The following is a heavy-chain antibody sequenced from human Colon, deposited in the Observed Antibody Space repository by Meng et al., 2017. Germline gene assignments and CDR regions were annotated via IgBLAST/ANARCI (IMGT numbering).Heavy chain of an antibody. V-gene: IGHV3-30*04. J-gene: IGHJ1*01. CDR1: GFTFSSYA. Sequence: GGSLRLSCAASGFTFSSYAMHWVRQAPGKGLEWVAVISYDGSNKYYADSVKGRFTISRDNSKNTLYLQMNSLRAEDTAVYYCARESGGGKYCSSTSCYSAEYFQHWGQGTLVTVS. CDR2: ISYDGSNK. CDR3: ARESGGGKYCSSTSCYSAEYFQH. D-gene: IGHD2-2*02.